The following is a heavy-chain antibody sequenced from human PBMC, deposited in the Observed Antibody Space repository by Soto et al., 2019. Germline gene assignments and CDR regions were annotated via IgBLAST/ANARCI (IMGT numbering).Heavy chain of an antibody. CDR1: GFTFSGSA. V-gene: IGHV3-73*01. Sequence: GRSLRLSCAVSGFTFSGSAMHCVRQASGQGLEWVGRIRSKANSYATAYAASVKGRFTISGDDSKNTAYLQMNSLKTEDTAVYYCTKYDFWSGYPPDVWGKGTTVTVSS. D-gene: IGHD3-3*01. CDR2: IRSKANSYAT. CDR3: TKYDFWSGYPPDV. J-gene: IGHJ6*04.